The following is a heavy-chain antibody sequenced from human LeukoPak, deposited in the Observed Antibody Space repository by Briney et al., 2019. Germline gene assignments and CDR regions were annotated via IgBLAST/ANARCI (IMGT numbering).Heavy chain of an antibody. CDR3: ARGRYSSGNFDY. D-gene: IGHD6-19*01. V-gene: IGHV1-2*02. J-gene: IGHJ4*02. CDR2: INPNSGGT. CDR1: GYTFTSYY. Sequence: ASVKVSCKASGYTFTSYYMHWVRQAPGQGLEWMGWINPNSGGTNYAQKFQGRVTMTRDTSISTAYMELSRLRSDDTAVYYCARGRYSSGNFDYWGQGTLVTVSS.